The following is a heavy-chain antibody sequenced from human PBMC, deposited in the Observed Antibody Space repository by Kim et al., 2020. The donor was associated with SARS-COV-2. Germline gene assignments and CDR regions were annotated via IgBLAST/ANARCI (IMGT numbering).Heavy chain of an antibody. CDR3: ARDTGAYYYGMDV. CDR1: GFTFSSYW. V-gene: IGHV3-7*01. CDR2: IKQDGSEK. D-gene: IGHD1-26*01. Sequence: GGSLRLSCAASGFTFSSYWMSWVRQAPGKGLEWVANIKQDGSEKYYVDSVKGRFTISRDHAKNSLYLQMNSLRAEDTAVYYCARDTGAYYYGMDVWGQGTTVTVSS. J-gene: IGHJ6*02.